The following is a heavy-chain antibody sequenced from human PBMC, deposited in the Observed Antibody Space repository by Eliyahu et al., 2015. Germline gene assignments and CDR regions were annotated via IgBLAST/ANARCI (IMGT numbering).Heavy chain of an antibody. CDR2: IKHDGSEK. Sequence: EVQLVXSGGGLVQXGGSRXLCCAASGXTFSGSWMXWXRQAPGQGLEWVAEIKHDGSEKTYVGSVKGRFTISRDNAQNSLYLQVNSLRAEDTAVYYCARNREWSTFDIWGQGTMVTVSS. V-gene: IGHV3-7*01. CDR3: ARNREWSTFDI. J-gene: IGHJ3*02. CDR1: GXTFSGSW. D-gene: IGHD3-3*01.